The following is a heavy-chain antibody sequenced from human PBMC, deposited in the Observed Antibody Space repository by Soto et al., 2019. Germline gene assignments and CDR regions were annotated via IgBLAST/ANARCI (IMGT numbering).Heavy chain of an antibody. CDR2: IGPESGAT. CDR3: GRGRSGQIVVFY. CDR1: GYTRTGHY. D-gene: IGHD6-25*01. Sequence: ASVKVSCKASGYTRTGHYIHWVRQAPQQGPEWMGEIGPESGATRYAQRFQGRVTMTMDTSITTVYMELKNLSPDDKAVYYCGRGRSGQIVVFYWGQGTPITVSS. V-gene: IGHV1-2*02. J-gene: IGHJ4*02.